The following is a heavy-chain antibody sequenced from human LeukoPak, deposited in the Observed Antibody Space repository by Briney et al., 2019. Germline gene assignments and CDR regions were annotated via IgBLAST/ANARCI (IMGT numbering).Heavy chain of an antibody. CDR1: GFTFSSYW. CDR3: ARDGYYYDSSGIGVY. J-gene: IGHJ4*02. Sequence: GGSLRLSCAASGFTFSSYWMSWVRQAPGKGLEWVANIKQDGSEKYYVDSVKGRFTISRDNAKNSLYLQMNSLRAEDTAVYYCARDGYYYDSSGIGVYWGQGTLVTVSS. D-gene: IGHD3-22*01. CDR2: IKQDGSEK. V-gene: IGHV3-7*01.